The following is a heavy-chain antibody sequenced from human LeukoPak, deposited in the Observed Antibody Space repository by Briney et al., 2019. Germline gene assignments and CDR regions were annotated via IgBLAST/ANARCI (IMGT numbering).Heavy chain of an antibody. D-gene: IGHD3-16*02. CDR2: ISSSSSYI. Sequence: PGGSLRLSCAASGFTFSSYSMNWVRQAPGKGLEWVSSISSSSSYIYYADSVKGRFTISRDNAKNSLYLQMNSLRAEDTAVYYCARSYVWGSYRYTIDYWGQGTLVTVSS. CDR3: ARSYVWGSYRYTIDY. CDR1: GFTFSSYS. J-gene: IGHJ4*02. V-gene: IGHV3-21*01.